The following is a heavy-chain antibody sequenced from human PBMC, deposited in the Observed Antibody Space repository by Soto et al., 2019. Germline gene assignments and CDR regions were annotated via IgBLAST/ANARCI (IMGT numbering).Heavy chain of an antibody. J-gene: IGHJ4*02. CDR2: ITGNGRDT. V-gene: IGHV3-23*01. CDR3: AKNGPDNSPSAIDS. CDR1: GFTFRNHV. D-gene: IGHD2-8*01. Sequence: EVQLLESGGGLAQPGGSLRLSCAASGFTFRNHVLSWVRQAPGKGLDWVSGITGNGRDTYYADSVKGRFTISRDNSKNMVFLQMNSLRAEDTALYYCAKNGPDNSPSAIDSWGPGTLVTVSS.